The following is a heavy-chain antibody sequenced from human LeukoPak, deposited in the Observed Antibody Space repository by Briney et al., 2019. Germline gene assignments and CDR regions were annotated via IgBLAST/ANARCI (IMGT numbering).Heavy chain of an antibody. V-gene: IGHV1-8*01. D-gene: IGHD2-2*02. CDR2: MNPNSGNT. CDR3: ARDQPEAILGYCSSTSCYTVDY. CDR1: GYTFTSYD. J-gene: IGHJ4*02. Sequence: EASVKVSCKASGYTFTSYDINWVRQATGQGLEWMGWMNPNSGNTGYAQKFQGRVTMTRNTSISTAYMELSSLRSDDTAVYYCARDQPEAILGYCSSTSCYTVDYWGQGTLVTVSS.